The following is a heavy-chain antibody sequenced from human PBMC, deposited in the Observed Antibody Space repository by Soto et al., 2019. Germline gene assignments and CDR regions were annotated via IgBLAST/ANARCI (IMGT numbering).Heavy chain of an antibody. J-gene: IGHJ6*02. V-gene: IGHV5-51*01. CDR2: IYPGDSDT. Sequence: PGESLKISCKGSGYSFTRYWIGWVRQMPGKGLEWMGIIYPGDSDTRYSPSFQGQVTISADKSISTAYLQWSSLKASDTAMYYCARQTIYRGTGYYGMDVWCQGTTVTVSS. D-gene: IGHD3-3*01. CDR1: GYSFTRYW. CDR3: ARQTIYRGTGYYGMDV.